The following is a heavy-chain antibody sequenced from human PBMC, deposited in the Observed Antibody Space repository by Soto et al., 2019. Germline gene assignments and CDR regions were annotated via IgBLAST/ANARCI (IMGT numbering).Heavy chain of an antibody. CDR2: IKQDGNEK. V-gene: IGHV3-7*01. CDR3: VRLPLLRYYFDY. Sequence: SLRLSCAASGFTFSSYWMSWVRQAPGKGLEWVANIKQDGNEKYYVDSVKGRFTISRDNAKNSLYLQMNSLRAEDTAVYYCVRLPLLRYYFDYWGQGTLVTVSS. CDR1: GFTFSSYW. J-gene: IGHJ4*02.